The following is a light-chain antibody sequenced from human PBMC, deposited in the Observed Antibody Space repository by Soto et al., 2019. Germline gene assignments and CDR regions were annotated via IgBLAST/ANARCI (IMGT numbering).Light chain of an antibody. Sequence: DIQMTQSPSSLSASVGDRVTITCRTSQSINTYLNWYQQKPGKAPKLLIYTASTLQTGVPSRFSGSGSGTEFTLTISSLQSEDFAVYYCQQYNNWPFITFGQGTRLEIK. CDR2: TAS. V-gene: IGKV1-39*01. CDR1: QSINTY. CDR3: QQYNNWPFIT. J-gene: IGKJ5*01.